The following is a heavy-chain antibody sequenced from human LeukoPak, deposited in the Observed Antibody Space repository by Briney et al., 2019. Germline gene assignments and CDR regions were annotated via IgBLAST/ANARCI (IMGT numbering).Heavy chain of an antibody. CDR2: LYHPDST. CDR3: ARQYDSYFYYYLDL. Sequence: SETLSLTCAVSGYPITNAYYWFCIRPPPGKGVEWIGSLYHPDSTYYNPSLKSRFTMSVDTSRNQFSLRLSFVTAADTAVYYCARQYDSYFYYYLDLWGTGTTVTVSS. V-gene: IGHV4-38-2*01. CDR1: GYPITNAYY. D-gene: IGHD2-2*01. J-gene: IGHJ6*03.